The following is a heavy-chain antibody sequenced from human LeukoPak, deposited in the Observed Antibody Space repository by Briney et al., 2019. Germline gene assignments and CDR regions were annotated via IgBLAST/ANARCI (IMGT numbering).Heavy chain of an antibody. Sequence: SETLSLTYTVSGGSISSSSYYWGWIRQPPGKGLEWIGSIYYSGSTYYNPSLKSRVTISVDTSKNQFSLKLSSVTAADTAVYYCASTVARGYCSSTSCPEYYFDYWGQGTLVTVSS. D-gene: IGHD2-2*01. V-gene: IGHV4-39*07. J-gene: IGHJ4*02. CDR1: GGSISSSSYY. CDR2: IYYSGST. CDR3: ASTVARGYCSSTSCPEYYFDY.